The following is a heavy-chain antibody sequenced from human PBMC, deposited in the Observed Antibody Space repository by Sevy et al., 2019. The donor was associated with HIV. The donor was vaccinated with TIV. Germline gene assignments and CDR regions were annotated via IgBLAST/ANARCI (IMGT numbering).Heavy chain of an antibody. D-gene: IGHD2-2*02. CDR3: ARLRWDLVVVPGATPGCYFDS. CDR1: GDSINTYY. J-gene: IGHJ4*02. Sequence: SETLSLTCTVSGDSINTYYWSWIRQPPGKGLEWIGYVSHSGNTNYNPSLKSRVSMSVDTSTNQFSLKVKSVTTADTAVYYCARLRWDLVVVPGATPGCYFDSWGQGTLVTVSS. V-gene: IGHV4-59*08. CDR2: VSHSGNT.